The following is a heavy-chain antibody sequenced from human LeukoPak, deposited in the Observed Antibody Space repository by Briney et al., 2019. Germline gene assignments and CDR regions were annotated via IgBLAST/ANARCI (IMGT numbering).Heavy chain of an antibody. J-gene: IGHJ5*02. CDR2: INWNGGST. CDR1: GFIFDDYA. D-gene: IGHD3-10*01. Sequence: GGSLRLSCAASGFIFDDYAMSWVRQAPGKGLEWVSGINWNGGSTDYVDSVKGRFTISRDNAKNSLYLQMNGLRAEDTALYYCARHGSGSYYNWVDPWGQGTLVTVSS. V-gene: IGHV3-20*04. CDR3: ARHGSGSYYNWVDP.